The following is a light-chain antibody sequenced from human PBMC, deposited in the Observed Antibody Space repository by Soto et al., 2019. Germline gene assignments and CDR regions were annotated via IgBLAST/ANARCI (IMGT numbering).Light chain of an antibody. J-gene: IGLJ2*01. CDR2: EVS. V-gene: IGLV2-14*01. CDR3: SSYTSSSTLEVV. CDR1: SSDVGGYNY. Sequence: QSALTQPASVSGSPGQSITISCTGTSSDVGGYNYVSWYQQHPSKAPKLMIYEVSNRPSGVSDRFSGSKSGNTASLTISGLRAEDEAEYYCSSYTSSSTLEVVFGGGTKLTVL.